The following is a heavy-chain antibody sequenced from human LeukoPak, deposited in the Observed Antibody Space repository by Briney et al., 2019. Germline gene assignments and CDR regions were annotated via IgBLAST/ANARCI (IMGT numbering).Heavy chain of an antibody. CDR3: ARDGVYSGDSSSWYFDY. V-gene: IGHV4-4*07. D-gene: IGHD6-13*01. Sequence: GSLRLSCAASGFTFSYYWSWIRQPAGKGLEWIGRIYTSGSTNYNPSLKSRVTMSVDTSKNQFSLKLSSVTAADTAVYYCARDGVYSGDSSSWYFDYWGQGTLVTVSS. CDR1: GFTFSYY. CDR2: IYTSGST. J-gene: IGHJ4*02.